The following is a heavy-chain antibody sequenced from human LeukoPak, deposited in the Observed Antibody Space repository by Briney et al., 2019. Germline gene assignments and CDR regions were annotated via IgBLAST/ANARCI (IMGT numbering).Heavy chain of an antibody. V-gene: IGHV4-31*03. CDR3: ARERGRTTYYFDP. CDR1: GGSISSGSYY. J-gene: IGHJ5*02. Sequence: PSETLSLTCTVSGGSISSGSYYWSWIRQHPGKGLEWIGYIYNSETTSYNPSLKSRVTISVDTSKNKFSLELSSVTAADTAVYYCARERGRTTYYFDPWGQGTLVTVSS. CDR2: IYNSETT. D-gene: IGHD3-22*01.